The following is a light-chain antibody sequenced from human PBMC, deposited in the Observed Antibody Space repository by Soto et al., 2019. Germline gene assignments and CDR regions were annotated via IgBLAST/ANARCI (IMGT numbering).Light chain of an antibody. V-gene: IGKV3-11*01. CDR3: QQRSNWPPT. J-gene: IGKJ4*01. CDR2: GAS. CDR1: QRISSN. Sequence: TQSPSTLSVSPWERATLSCRASQRISSNLAWYQHKPGQAPRLLIFGASNRATGIPARFSGSGSGTDFTLTISSLEPEDFAVYYCQQRSNWPPTFGGGTKVDIK.